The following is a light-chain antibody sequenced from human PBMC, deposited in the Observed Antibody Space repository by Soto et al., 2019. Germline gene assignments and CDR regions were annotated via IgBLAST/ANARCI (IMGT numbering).Light chain of an antibody. J-gene: IGLJ2*01. Sequence: SYELTQPPSVSVSPGQTASITCSGEKLGDKYACWYQQKPGQSPMLVIYQDSKRPSGIPERFSGSNSGNTATLTISGTQAMDEADYYCQAWDSSTGVFGGGTKPTVL. V-gene: IGLV3-1*01. CDR2: QDS. CDR3: QAWDSSTGV. CDR1: KLGDKY.